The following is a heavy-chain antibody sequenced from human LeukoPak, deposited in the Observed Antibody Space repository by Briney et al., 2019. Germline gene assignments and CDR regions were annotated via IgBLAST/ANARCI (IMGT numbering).Heavy chain of an antibody. V-gene: IGHV4-59*08. CDR1: GGSISSYY. Sequence: SETLSLTCTVSGGSISSYYWSWIRQPPGEGLEWIGYIYYSGSTNYNPSLKSRVTISVDTSKNQFSLKLSSVTAADTAVYYCARLPGGPDYWGQGTLVTVSS. J-gene: IGHJ4*02. D-gene: IGHD3-10*01. CDR2: IYYSGST. CDR3: ARLPGGPDY.